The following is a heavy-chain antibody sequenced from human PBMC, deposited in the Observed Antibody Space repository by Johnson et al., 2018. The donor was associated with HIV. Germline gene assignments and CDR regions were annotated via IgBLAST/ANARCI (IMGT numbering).Heavy chain of an antibody. D-gene: IGHD3-22*01. CDR1: GFTVSSNY. CDR3: ARAPIYYYDSPRHAFDI. CDR2: IYSGGST. Sequence: VQLVESGGGVVQPGRSLRLSCAASGFTVSSNYMSWVRQAPGKGLEWVSVIYSGGSTYYADSVQGRFTISRDNSKNKLYLQMNSLRAEDTAVYYCARAPIYYYDSPRHAFDIWGQGTMVTVSS. V-gene: IGHV3-66*01. J-gene: IGHJ3*02.